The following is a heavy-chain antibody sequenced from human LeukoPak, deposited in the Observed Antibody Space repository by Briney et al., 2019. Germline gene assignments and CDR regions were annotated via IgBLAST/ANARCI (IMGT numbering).Heavy chain of an antibody. D-gene: IGHD2-15*01. Sequence: SVKVSCKASGGTFSSYAISWVRQAPGQGVEWMGRSIPILGIANYAQKFQGRVTITADKSTSTAYMELSSLRSEDTAVYYCARGYCSGGSCYNNWFDPWGQGTLVTVSS. CDR2: SIPILGIA. V-gene: IGHV1-69*04. CDR1: GGTFSSYA. CDR3: ARGYCSGGSCYNNWFDP. J-gene: IGHJ5*02.